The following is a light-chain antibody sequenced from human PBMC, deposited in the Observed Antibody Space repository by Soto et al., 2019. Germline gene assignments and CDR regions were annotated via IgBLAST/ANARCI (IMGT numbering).Light chain of an antibody. CDR3: AAWDDGLSGWV. CDR2: SNN. V-gene: IGLV1-47*02. J-gene: IGLJ3*02. CDR1: SSNMGTSY. Sequence: QSVLTQPPSASGTPGQRVTISCSGSSSNMGTSYVYWYQQLPGTAPKLLIYSNNQRPSGVPDRFSGSKSGTSASLAISGLRSEDEADYYCAAWDDGLSGWVFGGGTKLTVL.